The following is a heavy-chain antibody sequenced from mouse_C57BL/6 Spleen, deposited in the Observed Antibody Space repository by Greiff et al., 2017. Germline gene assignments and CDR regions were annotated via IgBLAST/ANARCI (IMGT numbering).Heavy chain of an antibody. V-gene: IGHV1-72*01. CDR3: ARDRCESGYGYFDV. Sequence: QVQLQQPGAELVKPGASVKLSCKASGYTFTSYWMHWVKQRPGRGLEWIGRIDPYSGGTKYNEKFKSKATLTVDKPSSTAYMQLSSLTSEDSAVYYCARDRCESGYGYFDVWGKGTTVTVSS. D-gene: IGHD1-3*01. CDR1: GYTFTSYW. J-gene: IGHJ1*03. CDR2: IDPYSGGT.